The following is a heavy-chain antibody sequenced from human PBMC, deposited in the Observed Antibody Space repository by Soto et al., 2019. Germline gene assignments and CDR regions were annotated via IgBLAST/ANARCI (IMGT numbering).Heavy chain of an antibody. V-gene: IGHV4-31*03. CDR3: ARERDSYGYWPSLDY. Sequence: SETLSLTCTVSGGSISSGGYYWSWIRQHPGKGLEWIGYIYYSGSTYYNPSLKSRVTISVDTSKNQFSLKLSSVTAADTAVYYFARERDSYGYWPSLDYWAQGTLVTVSP. D-gene: IGHD5-18*01. CDR2: IYYSGST. J-gene: IGHJ4*02. CDR1: GGSISSGGYY.